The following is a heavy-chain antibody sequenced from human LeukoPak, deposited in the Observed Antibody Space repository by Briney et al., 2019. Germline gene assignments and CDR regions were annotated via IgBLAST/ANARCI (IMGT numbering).Heavy chain of an antibody. D-gene: IGHD3-10*01. Sequence: PSETLSLTCTASGFSISSYYMSWIRQPPGKGLEWVWYIYYSGSTNYNPALKSRVTILVDTSKNQFSQKLSSVTAADTAVCYCAREKLLWFGEGEIDYWGQGTLVTVSS. CDR3: AREKLLWFGEGEIDY. CDR1: GFSISSYY. V-gene: IGHV4-59*01. J-gene: IGHJ4*02. CDR2: IYYSGST.